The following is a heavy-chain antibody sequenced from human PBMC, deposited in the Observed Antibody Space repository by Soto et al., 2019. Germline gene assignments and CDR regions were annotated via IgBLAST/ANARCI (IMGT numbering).Heavy chain of an antibody. J-gene: IGHJ5*02. Sequence: QVQLVQSGAEVKKPGASVKVSCKASGYTFTSYDINWVRQATGQGLEWMGWMNPDSGNTGYAQKFQGRVTMTRNTSISTAYMELSSLRSEDTAVYYCARGRRSGGGAERDWFDHWGQGSLVTVSA. D-gene: IGHD2-15*01. V-gene: IGHV1-8*01. CDR3: ARGRRSGGGAERDWFDH. CDR2: MNPDSGNT. CDR1: GYTFTSYD.